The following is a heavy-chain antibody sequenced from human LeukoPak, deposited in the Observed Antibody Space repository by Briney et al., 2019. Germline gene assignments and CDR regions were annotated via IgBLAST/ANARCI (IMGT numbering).Heavy chain of an antibody. Sequence: SSETLSHTCTVSGVSLSSSSLYWDWIRQPPGKGLEWIGTIYYSGNTYYNPSLKSRVTISIDTSKNLFSLKLNSVTAADTAVYFCARHMVSFSSYFDYWGQGTLVTVSS. CDR3: ARHMVSFSSYFDY. V-gene: IGHV4-39*01. CDR1: GVSLSSSSLY. CDR2: IYYSGNT. D-gene: IGHD3-10*01. J-gene: IGHJ4*02.